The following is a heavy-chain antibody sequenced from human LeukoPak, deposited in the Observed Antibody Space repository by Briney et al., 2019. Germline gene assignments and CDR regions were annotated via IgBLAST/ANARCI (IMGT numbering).Heavy chain of an antibody. CDR1: GFTFTSYA. V-gene: IGHV3-23*01. CDR3: AKHPSYTSNWYYFDY. Sequence: PGGSLTLSCSASGFTFTSYAMHWVRQAPGKGLEWVSVIGASGGSTYYADSVKGRFTISRDNSKNTLYLQMNRLRAEDTAVYYCAKHPSYTSNWYYFDYWGQGTLVTVSS. D-gene: IGHD6-13*01. J-gene: IGHJ4*02. CDR2: IGASGGST.